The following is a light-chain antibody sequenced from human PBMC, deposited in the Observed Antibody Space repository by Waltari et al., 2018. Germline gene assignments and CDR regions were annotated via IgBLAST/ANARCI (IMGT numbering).Light chain of an antibody. CDR1: QMVSRS. Sequence: IVLTQSPGTLSLSPGERATLPCRASQMVSRSLAWYQQKPGQAPKLLIYGASTRATGIPDRFTGSGSGTDFSLTISSLEPEDFAIYFCQHYVRLPATFGQGTKVEIK. CDR3: QHYVRLPAT. V-gene: IGKV3-20*01. J-gene: IGKJ1*01. CDR2: GAS.